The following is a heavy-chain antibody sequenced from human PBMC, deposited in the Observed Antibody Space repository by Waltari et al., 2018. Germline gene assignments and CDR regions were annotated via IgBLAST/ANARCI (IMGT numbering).Heavy chain of an antibody. V-gene: IGHV4-4*07. D-gene: IGHD6-6*01. CDR1: AGSISSYY. J-gene: IGHJ4*02. Sequence: QVQLQESGPGLVKPSETLSLTCTVSAGSISSYYWSWIRQPAGKGLEWIGRIYTSGSTNYNPPLKGRFTMSVDPSKNQFSLKLSSVTAADTAVYYCARERKYSSSSDFDYWGQGTLVTVSS. CDR3: ARERKYSSSSDFDY. CDR2: IYTSGST.